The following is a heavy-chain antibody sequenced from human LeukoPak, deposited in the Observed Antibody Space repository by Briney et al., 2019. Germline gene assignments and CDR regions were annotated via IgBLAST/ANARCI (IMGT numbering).Heavy chain of an antibody. V-gene: IGHV1-69*13. CDR1: GYTFTSYY. CDR3: AREIVVVVAATSYYYYGMDV. CDR2: IIPIFGTA. J-gene: IGHJ6*02. Sequence: GASVKVSCKASGYTFTSYYMHWVRQAPGQGLEWMGGIIPIFGTANYAQKFQGRVTITADESTSTAYMELSSLRSEDTAVYYCAREIVVVVAATSYYYYGMDVWGQGTTVTVSS. D-gene: IGHD2-15*01.